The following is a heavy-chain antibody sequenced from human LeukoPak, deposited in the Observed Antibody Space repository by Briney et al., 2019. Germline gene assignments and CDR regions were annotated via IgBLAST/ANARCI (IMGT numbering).Heavy chain of an antibody. Sequence: SETLSLTCAVYGGSFSGYYWSWIRQPPGKGLEWIGEINHSGSTNYNPSLKSRVTISVDTSKNQFSLKLSSVTAADTAVYYCARGPISSGSYYFDYWGQGTLVTVSS. CDR2: INHSGST. CDR1: GGSFSGYY. CDR3: ARGPISSGSYYFDY. J-gene: IGHJ4*02. V-gene: IGHV4-34*01. D-gene: IGHD1-26*01.